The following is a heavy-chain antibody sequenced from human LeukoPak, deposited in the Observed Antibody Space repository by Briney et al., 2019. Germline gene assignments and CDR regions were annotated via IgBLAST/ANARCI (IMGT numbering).Heavy chain of an antibody. V-gene: IGHV4-59*01. CDR2: IYYSGST. J-gene: IGHJ4*02. CDR1: GGSISSYY. D-gene: IGHD1-26*01. Sequence: SETLSLTCTVSGGSISSYYWSWIRQPPGKGLEWIGYIYYSGSTNYNPSLKSRVTISVDTSKNQFSLKLSSVTAADTAVYYCARDCPRVGALDYWGQGTLVTVSS. CDR3: ARDCPRVGALDY.